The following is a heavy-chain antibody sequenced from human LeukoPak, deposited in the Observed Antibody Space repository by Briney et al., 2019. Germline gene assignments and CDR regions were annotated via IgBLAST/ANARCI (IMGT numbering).Heavy chain of an antibody. D-gene: IGHD3-3*01. Sequence: SQTLSLTCAVSGGSISSGSYSWSWIRQPPGKGLEWIGYIHYSGSTNYSPSLKSRVTMSVDTSKNQFSLKLSSVTAADTAVYYCARDYDFWSGYYGAFDIWGQGTMVTVSS. V-gene: IGHV4-30-4*07. J-gene: IGHJ3*02. CDR3: ARDYDFWSGYYGAFDI. CDR1: GGSISSGSYS. CDR2: IHYSGST.